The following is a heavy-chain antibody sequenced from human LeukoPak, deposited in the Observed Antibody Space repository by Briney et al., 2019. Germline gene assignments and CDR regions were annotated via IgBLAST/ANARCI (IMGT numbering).Heavy chain of an antibody. CDR3: ATLTTVVTAYYFDY. J-gene: IGHJ4*02. V-gene: IGHV4-4*09. CDR1: GGSISSYY. CDR2: IYHSGST. Sequence: SETLSLTCTVSGGSISSYYWSWIRQPPGKGLEWIGYIYHSGSTDYNPSLKSRVSISVDTSKSQFSLKLTSVTAADTAVYYCATLTTVVTAYYFDYWGQGTLVTVSS. D-gene: IGHD4-23*01.